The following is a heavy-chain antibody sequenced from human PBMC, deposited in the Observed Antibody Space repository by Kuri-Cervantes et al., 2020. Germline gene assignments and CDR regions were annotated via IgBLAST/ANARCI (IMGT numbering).Heavy chain of an antibody. V-gene: IGHV3-30-3*01. CDR2: ISHDGSSD. D-gene: IGHD4-17*01. CDR1: GFTFSTFA. J-gene: IGHJ4*02. CDR3: ATGNGDSRYYFDC. Sequence: GESLKISCAASGFTFSTFAMHWVRQAPGEGLEWVVVISHDGSSDFYADSVKGRFTISRDNAKNTLYLQMNNLRVEDTAVYYCATGNGDSRYYFDCWGQGTLVTVSS.